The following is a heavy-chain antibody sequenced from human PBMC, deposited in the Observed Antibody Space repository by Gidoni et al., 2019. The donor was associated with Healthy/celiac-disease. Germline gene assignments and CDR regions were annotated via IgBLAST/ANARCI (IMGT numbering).Heavy chain of an antibody. J-gene: IGHJ5*02. CDR1: GGSIRSSSYY. CDR3: ARHVNWFDP. Sequence: QLQLQESGPGLVKPSETLSLTCTVSGGSIRSSSYYWGWIRQPPGKGLEWIGSIYYSGSTYYNPSLKSRGTISVDTSKNQFSLKLSSVTAADTAVYYCARHVNWFDPWGQGTLVTVSS. CDR2: IYYSGST. V-gene: IGHV4-39*01.